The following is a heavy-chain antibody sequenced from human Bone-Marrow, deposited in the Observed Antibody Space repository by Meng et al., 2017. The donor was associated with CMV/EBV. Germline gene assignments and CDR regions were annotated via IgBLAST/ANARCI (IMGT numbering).Heavy chain of an antibody. D-gene: IGHD3/OR15-3a*01. Sequence: GESLKISCAASGFTFSSYWMSWVRQAPGKGLEWVANIKLDGSEKYYVDSVKGRFTISRGNSKNTLYLQMNSLRAEDTAVYYCARRGPRRDYYYYGMDVWGQGTTVTVSS. CDR2: IKLDGSEK. CDR1: GFTFSSYW. V-gene: IGHV3-7*01. CDR3: ARRGPRRDYYYYGMDV. J-gene: IGHJ6*02.